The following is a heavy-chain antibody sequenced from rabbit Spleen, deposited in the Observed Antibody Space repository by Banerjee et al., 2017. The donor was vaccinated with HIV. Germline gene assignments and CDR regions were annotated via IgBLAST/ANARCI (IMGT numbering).Heavy chain of an antibody. J-gene: IGHJ4*01. D-gene: IGHD4-1*01. CDR3: ARGGRSYSL. V-gene: IGHV1S45*01. CDR2: IATDTIGST. Sequence: QEQLVESGGGLVQPGGSLKLSCKASGFDFSVYGLGWVRRAPGKGLEWIGTIATDTIGSTYYASWAKGRFTISKTSSTTVTLQLNSLSAADTARYFCARGGRSYSLWGPGTLVTVS. CDR1: GFDFSVYG.